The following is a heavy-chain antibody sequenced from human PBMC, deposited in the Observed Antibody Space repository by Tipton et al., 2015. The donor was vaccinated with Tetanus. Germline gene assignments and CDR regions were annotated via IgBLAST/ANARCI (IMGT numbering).Heavy chain of an antibody. CDR2: ISRNSHYM. Sequence: SLRLSCAASGFIFSDYSVSWVRQAPGKGLEWVSSISRNSHYMHYADSVKGRFTISRDNAKSSVFLQMNRLTVDDTALYYCATSYCGSDCYSSIFDYWGQGILVTV. V-gene: IGHV3-21*01. J-gene: IGHJ4*02. CDR1: GFIFSDYS. D-gene: IGHD2-21*02. CDR3: ATSYCGSDCYSSIFDY.